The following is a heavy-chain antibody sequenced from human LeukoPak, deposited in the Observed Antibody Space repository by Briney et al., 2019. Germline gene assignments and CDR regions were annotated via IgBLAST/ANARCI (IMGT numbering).Heavy chain of an antibody. CDR2: IKSDGTST. V-gene: IGHV3-74*01. CDR3: ARDRYYGIDV. J-gene: IGHJ6*02. CDR1: GFTFSSYW. Sequence: PGGSLRLSCAASGFTFSSYWMHWVRQDPGKGLVWVSHIKSDGTSTSYADSVRGRFTISRDSAKNTLYLQMNSLRAEDTAVYFCARDRYYGIDVWGRGTTVTVSS.